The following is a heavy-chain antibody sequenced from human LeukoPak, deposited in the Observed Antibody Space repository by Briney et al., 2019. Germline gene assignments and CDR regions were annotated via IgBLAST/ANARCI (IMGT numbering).Heavy chain of an antibody. CDR3: ARDQGGSHALDY. Sequence: SVKVSCKASGGTFSSYAISWVRQAPGQGLEWMGGIIPIFGTANYAQKFQGRVTITTDESTSTAYMELSSLRSEDTAVYYCARDQGGSHALDYWGQGTLVTVSS. CDR1: GGTFSSYA. CDR2: IIPIFGTA. V-gene: IGHV1-69*05. J-gene: IGHJ4*02. D-gene: IGHD1-26*01.